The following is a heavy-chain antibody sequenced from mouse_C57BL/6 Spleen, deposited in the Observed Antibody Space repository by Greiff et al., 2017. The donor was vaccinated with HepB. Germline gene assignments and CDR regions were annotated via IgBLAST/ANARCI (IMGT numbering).Heavy chain of an antibody. CDR2: ISSGSSTI. Sequence: EVQLVESGGGLVKPGGSLKLSCAASGFTFSDYGMHWVRQAPEKGLEWVAYISSGSSTIYYADTVKGRFTISRDNAKNTLFLQMTSLRSEDTAMYYCARQDYSNHEFAYWGQGTLVTVSA. V-gene: IGHV5-17*01. CDR1: GFTFSDYG. CDR3: ARQDYSNHEFAY. J-gene: IGHJ3*01. D-gene: IGHD2-5*01.